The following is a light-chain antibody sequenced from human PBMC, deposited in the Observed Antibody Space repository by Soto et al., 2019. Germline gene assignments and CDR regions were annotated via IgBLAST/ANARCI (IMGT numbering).Light chain of an antibody. CDR1: QDISTY. CDR3: QHYTLYSAT. V-gene: IGKV1-5*01. CDR2: GAS. J-gene: IGKJ5*01. Sequence: RLTQSPSSLSASVGDTVTISCRASQDISTYLAWYQHKPGKAPTLLIFGASSLHNGVPPRFAGSGSGSEFPLTINRLQPDDFATYYCQHYTLYSATFGQGTRV.